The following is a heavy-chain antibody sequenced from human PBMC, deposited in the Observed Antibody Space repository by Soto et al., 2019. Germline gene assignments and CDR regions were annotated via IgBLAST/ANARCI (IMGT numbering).Heavy chain of an antibody. Sequence: QVQLVQSGAEVKEPGDSVRVSCEASGYTFTAYHIHWVRQAPGQGLEWMGWINPKFGDTTYAQDFQGRVSMTRDMSISTGYMELSRLTSDDTAIYCCARNMDYYYGRGSGNGHGVWGQGTTVTVFS. CDR3: ARNMDYYYGRGSGNGHGV. CDR2: INPKFGDT. J-gene: IGHJ6*02. D-gene: IGHD3-10*02. V-gene: IGHV1-2*02. CDR1: GYTFTAYH.